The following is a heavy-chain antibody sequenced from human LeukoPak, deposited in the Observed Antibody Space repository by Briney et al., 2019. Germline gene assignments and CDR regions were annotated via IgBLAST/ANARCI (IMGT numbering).Heavy chain of an antibody. CDR1: GYTFTSYD. CDR3: ARDCSGGSCYFWQTYYYYGMDV. Sequence: ASVKVSCKASGYTFTSYDINWVRQATGQGLEWMGWMNPNSGNTGYAQKFQGRVTMTRNTSISTAYMELSSLRSEDTAVYYCARDCSGGSCYFWQTYYYYGMDVWGQGTTVTVSS. D-gene: IGHD2-15*01. V-gene: IGHV1-8*01. J-gene: IGHJ6*02. CDR2: MNPNSGNT.